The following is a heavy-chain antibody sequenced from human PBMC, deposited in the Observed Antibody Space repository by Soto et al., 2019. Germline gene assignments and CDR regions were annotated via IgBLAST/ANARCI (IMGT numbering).Heavy chain of an antibody. CDR3: AREKYYFDY. CDR1: GGSISSYY. Sequence: SETLSLTCTVSGGSISSYYWSWIRQPPGKGLEWIGYIYYSGSTNYNPSLKSRVTISVDTSKNQFSLKLSSVTAADTAVYYCAREKYYFDYWGQGTLVTAPQ. J-gene: IGHJ4*02. CDR2: IYYSGST. V-gene: IGHV4-59*01.